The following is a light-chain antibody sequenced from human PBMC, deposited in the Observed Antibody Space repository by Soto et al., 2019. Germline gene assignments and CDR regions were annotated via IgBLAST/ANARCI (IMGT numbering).Light chain of an antibody. CDR2: GAS. J-gene: IGKJ5*01. Sequence: IVLTQSPCILSLSPGERATLSCRASQSVSNDFLAWYQQKPGQAPRLLIYGASTRATDVPDRFSGSGSGADFTLSISRLEPEDFAVYYCRQRSNWPITFGQGTRLEI. CDR1: QSVSNDF. CDR3: RQRSNWPIT. V-gene: IGKV3D-20*02.